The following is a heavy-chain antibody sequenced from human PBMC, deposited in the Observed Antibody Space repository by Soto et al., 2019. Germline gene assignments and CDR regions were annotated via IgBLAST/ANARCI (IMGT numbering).Heavy chain of an antibody. CDR1: GFTFSDYG. CDR3: AKDTYKRGTFGGGH. J-gene: IGHJ4*02. V-gene: IGHV3-30*18. D-gene: IGHD3-16*01. CDR2: ISYHGTNE. Sequence: QVQLVESGGGVVQPGRSLRLSCAASGFTFSDYGMHWVRQAPGKGLEWVAVISYHGTNEYYGDSVKGRFTISRDNFKNTLFLQMNSLSTEDTAVYYCAKDTYKRGTFGGGHWGQGTLVTVSS.